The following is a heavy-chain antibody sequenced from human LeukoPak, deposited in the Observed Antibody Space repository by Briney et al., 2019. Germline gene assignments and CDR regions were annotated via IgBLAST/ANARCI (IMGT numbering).Heavy chain of an antibody. CDR3: AKEGSGWSIGFDY. Sequence: GGSLRLSCAASGFTFNNYAMTWVRQAPGKGLEWVSAISGSGGSTYYADSVKGRLTISRDNSKNTLFLQMNSLRAEDTALYYCAKEGSGWSIGFDYWGQGTLVTVSS. V-gene: IGHV3-23*01. D-gene: IGHD6-19*01. CDR2: ISGSGGST. J-gene: IGHJ4*02. CDR1: GFTFNNYA.